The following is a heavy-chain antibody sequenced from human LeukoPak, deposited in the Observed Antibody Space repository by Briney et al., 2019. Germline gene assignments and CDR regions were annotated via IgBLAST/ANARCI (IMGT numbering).Heavy chain of an antibody. CDR1: GYSIGSGYD. V-gene: IGHV4-38-2*02. Sequence: PSETLSLTCSVSGYSIGSGYDWAWIRQPPGKGLEWIGSINYGGRPYFNPSLKSRVTISVDTSQNQFSLKLSSVTAADTAVYYCARGRARRNWFDPWGQGTLVTVSS. J-gene: IGHJ5*02. D-gene: IGHD6-6*01. CDR2: INYGGRP. CDR3: ARGRARRNWFDP.